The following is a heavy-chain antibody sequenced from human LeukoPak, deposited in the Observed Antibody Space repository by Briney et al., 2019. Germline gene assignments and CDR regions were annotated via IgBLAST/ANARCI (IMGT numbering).Heavy chain of an antibody. V-gene: IGHV4-30-2*01. CDR2: IYHSGST. J-gene: IGHJ4*02. CDR3: ARVGATLFDY. CDR1: GGSISSGGYS. D-gene: IGHD1-26*01. Sequence: PSQTLSLTCAVSGGSISSGGYSWSWIRQPPGKGLEWIGYIYHSGSTYYNPSLKSRVTISVDRSKNQFSLKLSSVTAADTAVYYCARVGATLFDYWGQGTLVTVSS.